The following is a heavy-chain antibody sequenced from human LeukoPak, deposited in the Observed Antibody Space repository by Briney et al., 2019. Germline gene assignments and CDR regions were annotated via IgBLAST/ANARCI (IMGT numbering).Heavy chain of an antibody. J-gene: IGHJ4*02. CDR3: ARHFAYSSSSYFDY. V-gene: IGHV4-59*08. D-gene: IGHD6-6*01. Sequence: PSETLSLTCSVSGGSVSNYYWSWIRQPPGKGLEWIGYVYYTGSTNYNPSLKSRVTMFEDRSKNQFSLRLYSVTVADTAVYYCARHFAYSSSSYFDYWGQGSLVTVSS. CDR2: VYYTGST. CDR1: GGSVSNYY.